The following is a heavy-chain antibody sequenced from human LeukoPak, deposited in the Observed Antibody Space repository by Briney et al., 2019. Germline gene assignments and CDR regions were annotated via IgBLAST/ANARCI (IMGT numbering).Heavy chain of an antibody. D-gene: IGHD2-15*01. CDR3: ARYKDFVVVVPATNAFDI. Sequence: ASVKVSCKASGYTFSSYYIHWVRQAPGQGLEWMGRINPHSGGTNYAQKLQGRVTMTRDASTSTAYMELSSLRSDDPAVYYWARYKDFVVVVPATNAFDIWGQGTMVTVSS. V-gene: IGHV1-2*02. CDR2: INPHSGGT. CDR1: GYTFSSYY. J-gene: IGHJ3*02.